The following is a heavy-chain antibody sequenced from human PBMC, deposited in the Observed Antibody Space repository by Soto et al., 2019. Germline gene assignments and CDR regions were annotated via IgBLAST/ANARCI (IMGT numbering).Heavy chain of an antibody. CDR1: GYSFTSYW. V-gene: IGHV5-51*01. CDR3: ARRVGSGYAATYHYYFDY. Sequence: GESLKISCKGSGYSFTSYWIGWVRQMPGKGLEWMGIIYPGDSDTRYSPSFQGQVTISADKSISTAYLQWSSLKASDTAMYYCARRVGSGYAATYHYYFDYWGQGTLVTVAS. J-gene: IGHJ4*02. D-gene: IGHD5-12*01. CDR2: IYPGDSDT.